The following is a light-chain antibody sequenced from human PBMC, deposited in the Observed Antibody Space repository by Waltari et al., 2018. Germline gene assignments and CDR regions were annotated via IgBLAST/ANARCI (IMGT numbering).Light chain of an antibody. CDR2: EVT. CDR3: CSYTTIGPVL. V-gene: IGLV2-23*02. Sequence: QSALTQPASVSGSPGQSIPIPCIGTSTAVGGNNFFPWYQQHPGKAPKLMIHEVTKRPSGVSTRFSGSKSGNTASLTISGLQAEDEADYYCCSYTTIGPVLIGGGTKVTVL. CDR1: STAVGGNNF. J-gene: IGLJ2*01.